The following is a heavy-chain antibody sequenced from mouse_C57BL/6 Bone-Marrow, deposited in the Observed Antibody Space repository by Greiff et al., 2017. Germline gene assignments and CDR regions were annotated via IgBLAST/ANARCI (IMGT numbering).Heavy chain of an antibody. D-gene: IGHD2-5*01. CDR3: ARQGYYSNSYAMDY. CDR2: ISSGGSYT. CDR1: GFTFSSYG. Sequence: EVKLVESGGDLVKPGGSLKLSCAASGFTFSSYGMSWVRQTPDKRLEWVATISSGGSYTYYPDSVKGRFTISSDNAKNTLYLQMSSLKSEDTAMYYCARQGYYSNSYAMDYWGQGTSVTVSS. V-gene: IGHV5-6*01. J-gene: IGHJ4*01.